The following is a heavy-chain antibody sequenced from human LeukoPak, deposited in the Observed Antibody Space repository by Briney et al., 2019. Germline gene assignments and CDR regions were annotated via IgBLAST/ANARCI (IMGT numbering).Heavy chain of an antibody. V-gene: IGHV3-23*01. CDR1: GFTFSSYA. Sequence: GGSLRLSCAASGFTFSSYAMSWVRQAPGKGLEWVSAISGSGGSTYYADSVKGRFTISRDNSKNTLYLQMNSLRAEDTAVYYCVQYYYDSSGYYYTWNPDYWGQGTLVTVSS. J-gene: IGHJ4*02. CDR3: VQYYYDSSGYYYTWNPDY. D-gene: IGHD3-22*01. CDR2: ISGSGGST.